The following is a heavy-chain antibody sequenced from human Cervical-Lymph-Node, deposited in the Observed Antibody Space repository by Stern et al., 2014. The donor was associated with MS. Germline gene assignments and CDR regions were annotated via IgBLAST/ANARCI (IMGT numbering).Heavy chain of an antibody. V-gene: IGHV1-69*01. Sequence: QVQLVQSGAEVKKPGSSVKVSCKASGGTFSSYAISWARQAPGQGLEWMGGIIPIFGTANYAQKFQCRVTITADESTSTAYMELSSLRSEDTAVYYCARAGERYDILTGYSTYYYYYGMDVWGQGTTVTVSS. CDR2: IIPIFGTA. J-gene: IGHJ6*02. CDR3: ARAGERYDILTGYSTYYYYYGMDV. CDR1: GGTFSSYA. D-gene: IGHD3-9*01.